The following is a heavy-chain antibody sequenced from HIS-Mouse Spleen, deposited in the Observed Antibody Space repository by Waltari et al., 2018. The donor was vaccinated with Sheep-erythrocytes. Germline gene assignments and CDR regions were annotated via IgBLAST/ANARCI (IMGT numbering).Heavy chain of an antibody. J-gene: IGHJ1*01. CDR2: IYWNDDK. V-gene: IGHV2-5*01. D-gene: IGHD1-26*01. CDR3: AHRRKSSGSYYYFQH. CDR1: GFSLSTSGVG. Sequence: QITLKESGPTLVKPTQTLTLTCTFSGFSLSTSGVGVGWIRQPPGKALEWLARIYWNDDKRYSPSRKSRLTSAKDTSKNQVVLTMTNMDPVDTATYYCAHRRKSSGSYYYFQHWGQGTLVTVSS.